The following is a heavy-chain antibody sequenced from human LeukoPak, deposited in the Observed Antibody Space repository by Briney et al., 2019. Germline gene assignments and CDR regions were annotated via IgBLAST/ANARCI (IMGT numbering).Heavy chain of an antibody. J-gene: IGHJ5*02. Sequence: GRSLRLSCVTSGFNFTNYAMHWVRRAPGKGLEWLAVLSYLGVNKYYADSVKHRFTISRDTAKNTLYLQMDSLTPEDTAVYYCVRNFLYSTGYDDGFSNWFDPWGQGTLVTVSA. CDR2: LSYLGVNK. V-gene: IGHV3-30-3*01. D-gene: IGHD5-12*01. CDR1: GFNFTNYA. CDR3: VRNFLYSTGYDDGFSNWFDP.